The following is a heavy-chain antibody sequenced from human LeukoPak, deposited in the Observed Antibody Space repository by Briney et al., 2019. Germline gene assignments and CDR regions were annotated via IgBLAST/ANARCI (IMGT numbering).Heavy chain of an antibody. CDR3: TSPTPLYCSGGSCYNHADY. CDR2: IRSKANSYAT. J-gene: IGHJ4*02. Sequence: PGGSLRLSCAASGFTFSGSAMHWVRQASGKGLEWVGRIRSKANSYATAYAASVKGRFTISRDDSKNTAYLQMNSLKTEDTAVYYCTSPTPLYCSGGSCYNHADYWGKGTLDTVSS. D-gene: IGHD2-15*01. CDR1: GFTFSGSA. V-gene: IGHV3-73*01.